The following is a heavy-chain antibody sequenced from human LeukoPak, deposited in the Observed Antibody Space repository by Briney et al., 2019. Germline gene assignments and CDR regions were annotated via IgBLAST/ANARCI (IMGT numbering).Heavy chain of an antibody. J-gene: IGHJ5*02. Sequence: ASVTVSCKASGYTFTNYYMHWVRQAPGQGLEWMGIVNPSGGSTIYAQKFQGRVTMTRDMSTSTVYMELSSLRSEDTAVYYCARDFVNDYVWGSYRQAPWFDPWGQGTLVTVSS. V-gene: IGHV1-46*01. CDR1: GYTFTNYY. CDR3: ARDFVNDYVWGSYRQAPWFDP. CDR2: VNPSGGST. D-gene: IGHD3-16*01.